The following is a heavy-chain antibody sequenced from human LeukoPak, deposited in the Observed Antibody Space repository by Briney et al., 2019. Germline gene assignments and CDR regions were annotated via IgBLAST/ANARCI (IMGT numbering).Heavy chain of an antibody. V-gene: IGHV3-48*04. CDR1: GFTFSSYS. D-gene: IGHD3-16*01. J-gene: IGHJ4*02. CDR2: ISSSSSTI. Sequence: TGGSLRLSCAASGFTFSSYSMNWVRQAPGKGLEWVSYISSSSSTIYYADSVKGRFTISRDNAKNSLYLQMNSLRAEDTAVYYCARGKGRLDYWGQGTLVTVSS. CDR3: ARGKGRLDY.